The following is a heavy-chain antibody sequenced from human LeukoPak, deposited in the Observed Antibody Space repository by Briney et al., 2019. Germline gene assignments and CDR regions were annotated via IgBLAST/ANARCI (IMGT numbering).Heavy chain of an antibody. CDR2: ISYDGSNK. CDR3: ARDASWAAAGYFDY. CDR1: GFTFSSYG. V-gene: IGHV3-30*03. J-gene: IGHJ4*02. D-gene: IGHD6-13*01. Sequence: PGRSLRLSCAASGFTFSSYGMHWVRQAPGKGLEWVAVISYDGSNKYYADSVKGRFTISRDDSKNTLYLQMNSLRAEDTAVYYCARDASWAAAGYFDYWGQGTLVTVSS.